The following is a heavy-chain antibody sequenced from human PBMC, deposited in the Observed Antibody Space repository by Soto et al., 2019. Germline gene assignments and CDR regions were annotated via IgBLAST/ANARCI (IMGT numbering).Heavy chain of an antibody. D-gene: IGHD6-19*01. CDR3: SRIAVAGNQLGY. CDR2: INPIFGTA. CDR1: GGTFSSYA. V-gene: IGHV1-69*01. Sequence: QVQLVQSGAEVTKPGSSVKVSCEASGGTFSSYAISWVRQAPGQGLEWMGGINPIFGTANYAQKLQGRVTITADESTSTAYMELSSRSSEDTAVYYSSRIAVAGNQLGYWGQGTLVTVSS. J-gene: IGHJ4*02.